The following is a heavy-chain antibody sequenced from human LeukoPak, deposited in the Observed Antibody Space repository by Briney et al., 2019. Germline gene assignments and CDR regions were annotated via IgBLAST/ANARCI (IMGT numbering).Heavy chain of an antibody. D-gene: IGHD4-17*01. Sequence: SRGSLRLSCAASGFTFSGSAMHWVRQASGKGLEWVGRIRSKANSYATAYAASVKGRFTISRDDSKNTAYLQMNSLKTEDTAVYYCTSRDSTVTPTGYFQHWGQGTLVTVSS. CDR1: GFTFSGSA. CDR3: TSRDSTVTPTGYFQH. V-gene: IGHV3-73*01. J-gene: IGHJ1*01. CDR2: IRSKANSYAT.